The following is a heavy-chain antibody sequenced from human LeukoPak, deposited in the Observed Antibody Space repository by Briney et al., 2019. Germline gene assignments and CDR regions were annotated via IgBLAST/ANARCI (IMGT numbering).Heavy chain of an antibody. V-gene: IGHV3-30*04. Sequence: GGSLRLSCAASGFTFSSYAMHWVRQAPGKGLEWVAVISYDGSNKYYADSVKGRFTISRDNSKNTLYLQMNSLRAEDTAVYYCARDLGTMVRGVMTYYFDYWGQGTLVTVSS. J-gene: IGHJ4*02. CDR2: ISYDGSNK. D-gene: IGHD3-10*01. CDR1: GFTFSSYA. CDR3: ARDLGTMVRGVMTYYFDY.